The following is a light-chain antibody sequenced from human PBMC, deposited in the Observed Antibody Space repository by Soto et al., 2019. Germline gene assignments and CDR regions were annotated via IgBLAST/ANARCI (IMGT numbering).Light chain of an antibody. CDR3: CSYAGSSTPSDVV. CDR2: EVS. V-gene: IGLV2-18*02. J-gene: IGLJ2*01. Sequence: QSALTQPPSVSGSPGQSVTISCTGTSSDVGSYNPVSWYQQPPGTAPKLMIYEVSNRPSGVPDRFSGSKSGNTASLTISGLQAEDEADYYCCSYAGSSTPSDVVFGGGTQLTVL. CDR1: SSDVGSYNP.